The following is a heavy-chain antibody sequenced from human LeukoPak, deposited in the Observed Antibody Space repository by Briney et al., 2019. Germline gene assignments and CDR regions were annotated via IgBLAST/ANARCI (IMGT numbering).Heavy chain of an antibody. D-gene: IGHD3-16*01. CDR1: GYTFTSYY. J-gene: IGHJ4*02. Sequence: ASVRVSCKASGYTFTSYYMHWVRQAPGQGLEWMGIINPSGGSTSYAQKFQGRVTMTRDTSTSTVYMELSSLRSEDTAVYYCARFTPRTNFDYWGQGTLVTVSS. CDR2: INPSGGST. V-gene: IGHV1-46*01. CDR3: ARFTPRTNFDY.